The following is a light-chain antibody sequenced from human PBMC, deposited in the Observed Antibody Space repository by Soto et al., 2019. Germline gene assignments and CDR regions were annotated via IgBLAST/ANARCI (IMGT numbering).Light chain of an antibody. Sequence: SVLTQPASVSGSPGQSITISCTGTSCDVGGYNYVSWYQQHPGKAPKLMIYEVSNRPSGVSNRFSGSKSGNTASLTISGLQAEDEADYYCSSYTSSSVVFGGGTKLTVL. CDR3: SSYTSSSVV. J-gene: IGLJ2*01. V-gene: IGLV2-14*01. CDR1: SCDVGGYNY. CDR2: EVS.